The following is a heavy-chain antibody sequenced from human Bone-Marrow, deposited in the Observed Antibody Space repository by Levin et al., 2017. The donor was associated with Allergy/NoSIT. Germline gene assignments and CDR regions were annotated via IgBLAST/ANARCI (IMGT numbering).Heavy chain of an antibody. CDR2: IYSGGST. Sequence: GGSLRLSCAASGFTVSSNYMSWVRQAPGKGLEWVSVIYSGGSTYYADSVKGRFTISRDNSKNTLYLQMNSLRAEDTAVYFCARVGYYDFWSGYHDAFDSWGHGTMVTVSS. V-gene: IGHV3-53*01. CDR3: ARVGYYDFWSGYHDAFDS. D-gene: IGHD3-3*01. J-gene: IGHJ3*02. CDR1: GFTVSSNY.